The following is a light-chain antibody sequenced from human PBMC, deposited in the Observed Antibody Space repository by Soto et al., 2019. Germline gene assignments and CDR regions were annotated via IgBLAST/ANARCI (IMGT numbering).Light chain of an antibody. Sequence: SLGTMCWAPGEKLTLFCGPSQSVSSCYLAWYQQKPGLATMLLFYDASSRAAGIPARFSGSGSGTEFTLIISILQSEDCTGYCCQRYNDLLLTFGGGTKG. CDR3: QRYNDLLLT. J-gene: IGKJ4*01. CDR1: QSVSSCY. V-gene: IGKV3D-20*01. CDR2: DAS.